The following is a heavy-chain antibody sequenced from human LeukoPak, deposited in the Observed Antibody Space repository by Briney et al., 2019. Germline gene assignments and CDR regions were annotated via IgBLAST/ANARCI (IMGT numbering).Heavy chain of an antibody. CDR1: GGSISSYY. D-gene: IGHD1-20*01. J-gene: IGHJ5*02. CDR2: IYYSGST. Sequence: SEPLSLPCTVSGGSISSYYWSWIRQPPGKGLEWIGYIYYSGSTNYNPSLQSRVTISVDTSKNQFSLKLSSVTAADTAVYYCARGLGITGTETLNNWFDPWGQGTLVTVSS. V-gene: IGHV4-59*01. CDR3: ARGLGITGTETLNNWFDP.